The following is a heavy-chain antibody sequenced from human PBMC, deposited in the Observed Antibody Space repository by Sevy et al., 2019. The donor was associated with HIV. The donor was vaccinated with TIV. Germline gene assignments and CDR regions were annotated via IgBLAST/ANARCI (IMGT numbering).Heavy chain of an antibody. J-gene: IGHJ4*02. V-gene: IGHV3-15*01. Sequence: GESLKISCAASGFTLSNAWMSWVRQAPGKGLEWVGRIKSKTDGGTTDYAAPVKGRFTISRDDSKNTLYLQMNSLKTEDTAVYYCTTRQVTAAGTYYFDYWGQGPLVTVSS. D-gene: IGHD6-13*01. CDR2: IKSKTDGGTT. CDR1: GFTLSNAW. CDR3: TTRQVTAAGTYYFDY.